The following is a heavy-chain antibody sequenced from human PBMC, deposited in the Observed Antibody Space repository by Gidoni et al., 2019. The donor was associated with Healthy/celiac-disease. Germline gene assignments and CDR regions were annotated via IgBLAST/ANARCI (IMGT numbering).Heavy chain of an antibody. CDR3: ASGERFWSGTHRRAFDI. Sequence: QVQLQESGTGLVKPSQTLSLTCTVSGGSISSGGYHWSWIRQHPGKGLEWIGYSYYSGSTYENPSLKSRVTISVDTSKNQFSLKLSSVTAADTAVYYCASGERFWSGTHRRAFDIWGQGTMVTVSS. CDR1: GGSISSGGYH. J-gene: IGHJ3*02. D-gene: IGHD3-3*01. CDR2: SYYSGST. V-gene: IGHV4-31*03.